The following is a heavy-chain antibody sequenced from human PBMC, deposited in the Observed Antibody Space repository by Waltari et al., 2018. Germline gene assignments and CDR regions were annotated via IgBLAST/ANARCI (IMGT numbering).Heavy chain of an antibody. J-gene: IGHJ4*02. CDR1: GGSIYNYF. Sequence: QVQLQESGPGLVKPSETLSLTCSVSGGSIYNYFWNWIRQPPGKGLQWIGYIRHTGITKSNPSLYNRVTMAVETSKSQISLRLTSVSATDTAVYFCARGDSPGRYFGDWGQGTPVTVSS. CDR3: ARGDSPGRYFGD. D-gene: IGHD1-20*01. V-gene: IGHV4-59*08. CDR2: IRHTGIT.